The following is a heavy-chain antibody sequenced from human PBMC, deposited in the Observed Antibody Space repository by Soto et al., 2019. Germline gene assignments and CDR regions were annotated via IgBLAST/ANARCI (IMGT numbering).Heavy chain of an antibody. Sequence: EVQLLESGGGLVQPGGSLRLSCAASGFTFSSSAMSWVRQAPGKGLEWVSSISSSAARTYYPDSVSGRFTISRDNSKNTLSLQMNSLRAEDTAVYYCAKTLGLVDPFDYWGQGTLVTVSS. V-gene: IGHV3-23*01. CDR1: GFTFSSSA. J-gene: IGHJ4*02. CDR3: AKTLGLVDPFDY. CDR2: ISSSAART. D-gene: IGHD2-8*02.